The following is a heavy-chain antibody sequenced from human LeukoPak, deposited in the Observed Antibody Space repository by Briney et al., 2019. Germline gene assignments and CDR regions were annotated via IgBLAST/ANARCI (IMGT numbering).Heavy chain of an antibody. CDR2: INPNSGGT. D-gene: IGHD5-18*01. J-gene: IGHJ6*03. Sequence: ASVKVSCKASGYTFTGYYIHCVRQAPGQGLEWMGWINPNSGGTNYAQKFQGRVTMTRDTSISTAYMELSRLRSDDTAVYYCARGKGSYATEYYYYMDVWGKGTTVTISS. CDR3: ARGKGSYATEYYYYMDV. V-gene: IGHV1-2*02. CDR1: GYTFTGYY.